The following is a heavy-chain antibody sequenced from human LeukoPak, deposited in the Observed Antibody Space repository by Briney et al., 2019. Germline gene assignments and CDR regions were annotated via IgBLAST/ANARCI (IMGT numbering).Heavy chain of an antibody. J-gene: IGHJ4*02. D-gene: IGHD3-10*01. CDR3: AKDRGLWFGELFSLDY. V-gene: IGHV3-9*01. CDR2: ISWNSGSI. CDR1: GFTFDDYA. Sequence: SLRLSCAASGFTFDDYAMLWVRPAPGKGLEWVSGISWNSGSIGYADSVKGRFTISRDNAKNSLYLQMNSLRAEDTALYYCAKDRGLWFGELFSLDYWGQGTLVTVSS.